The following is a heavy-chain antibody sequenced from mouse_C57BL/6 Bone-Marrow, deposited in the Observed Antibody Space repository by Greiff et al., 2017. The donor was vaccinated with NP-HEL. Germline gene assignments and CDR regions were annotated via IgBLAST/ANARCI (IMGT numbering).Heavy chain of an antibody. CDR3: ARHEDEGFAY. J-gene: IGHJ3*01. CDR1: GFTFSSYG. CDR2: ISSGGSYT. Sequence: EVKLMESGGDLVKPGGSLKLSCAASGFTFSSYGMSWVRQTPDKRLEWVATISSGGSYTYYPDSVKGRFTITRDKAKNTLYLQMSSLKSEDTAMYYCARHEDEGFAYWGQGTLVTVSA. V-gene: IGHV5-6*01.